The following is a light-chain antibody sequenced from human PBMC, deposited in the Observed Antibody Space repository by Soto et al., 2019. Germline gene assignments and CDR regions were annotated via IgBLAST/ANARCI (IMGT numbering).Light chain of an antibody. CDR2: DVS. CDR1: SSDVGTYGF. V-gene: IGLV2-11*01. Sequence: QSALTQPRSVSGSPGQSVTISCTGTSSDVGTYGFVSWYQQHPGKAPRLMIFDVSERPSGVPDRFSGSKSGNTASLTISGLQAEDEADYYCCLYAVTFYVFGTGTKVTVL. J-gene: IGLJ1*01. CDR3: CLYAVTFYV.